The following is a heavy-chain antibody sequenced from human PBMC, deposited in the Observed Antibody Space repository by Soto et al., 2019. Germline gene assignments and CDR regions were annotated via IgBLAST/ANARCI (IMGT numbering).Heavy chain of an antibody. CDR3: ARAHDSGGTSNWYFAL. J-gene: IGHJ2*01. D-gene: IGHD4-17*01. Sequence: QVQLVQSGAEVKKPGSSVKVSCKASGGTFSSYAISWVRQAPGQGLEWMGGIIPIFGTANYAQKFQGRVTITADESTSTASMELRSLRCEDTAVYYWARAHDSGGTSNWYFALWGRGTLVPASS. CDR2: IIPIFGTA. V-gene: IGHV1-69*12. CDR1: GGTFSSYA.